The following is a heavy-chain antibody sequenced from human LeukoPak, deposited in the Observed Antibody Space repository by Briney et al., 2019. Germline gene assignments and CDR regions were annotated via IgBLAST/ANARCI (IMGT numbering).Heavy chain of an antibody. CDR1: GFTFSGYA. J-gene: IGHJ4*02. CDR3: AKGRYFGEHYFDF. V-gene: IGHV3-23*01. D-gene: IGHD3-10*01. Sequence: GGSLRLSCAASGFTFSGYAMTWVRQAPGKGLEWVSTISGSGSSTYYADSMKGRFTISRDNSNNTLYLQMNSLRAEDTAVYYCAKGRYFGEHYFDFWGQGTLVTVSS. CDR2: ISGSGSST.